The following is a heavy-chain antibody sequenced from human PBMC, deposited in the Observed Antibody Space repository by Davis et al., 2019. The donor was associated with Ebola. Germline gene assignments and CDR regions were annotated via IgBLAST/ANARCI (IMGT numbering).Heavy chain of an antibody. CDR1: GYTFTSYG. CDR3: ASASSGYGWV. CDR2: ISAYNGNS. J-gene: IGHJ4*02. Sequence: ASVKVSCNAAGYTFTSYGISWVRQAPGQGLEGWGLISAYNGNSNYAQKLQGRVTMTTDTSTSTAYMELRSLRSDDTAVYYCASASSGYGWVWGQGTPVTVSS. V-gene: IGHV1-18*04. D-gene: IGHD5-12*01.